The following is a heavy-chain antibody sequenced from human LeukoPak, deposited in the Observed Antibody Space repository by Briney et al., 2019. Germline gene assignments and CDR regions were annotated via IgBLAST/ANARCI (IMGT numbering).Heavy chain of an antibody. CDR1: GYTFTSYD. CDR2: MNPNSGNT. J-gene: IGHJ5*02. CDR3: ARGYSGYERGWFDP. D-gene: IGHD5-12*01. V-gene: IGHV1-8*03. Sequence: ASVKVSCKASGYTFTSYDINWVRQATGQGLEWMEWMNPNSGNTGYAQKFQGRVTITRNTSISTAYMELSSLRSEDTAVYYCARGYSGYERGWFDPWGQGTLVTVSS.